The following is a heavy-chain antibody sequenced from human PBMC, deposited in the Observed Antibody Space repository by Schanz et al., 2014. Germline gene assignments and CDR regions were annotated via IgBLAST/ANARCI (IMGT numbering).Heavy chain of an antibody. CDR2: ISSSSSYI. V-gene: IGHV3-21*04. CDR3: ARLDSSSWYPRY. J-gene: IGHJ4*02. Sequence: EVQLLESGGGLVRPGGSLRLSCAASGFTFSTYYMNWVRQAPGKGLEWVSSISSSSSYISYADSVKGRFTISRDNGKKSMYLQMNSLRAEDTAVYYCARLDSSSWYPRYWGQGTLXTVSS. D-gene: IGHD6-13*01. CDR1: GFTFSTYY.